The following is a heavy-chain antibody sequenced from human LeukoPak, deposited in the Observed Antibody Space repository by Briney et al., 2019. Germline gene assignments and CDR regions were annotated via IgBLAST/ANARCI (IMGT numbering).Heavy chain of an antibody. Sequence: GRSLRLSCAASGFTFSSYSMNWVRHAPRKGLEWVANIKRDGSEKYYVDSVKGRFTISRDNAENSLYLQMTSLRAEDTAVYYCARARDYGSGKANAFDIWGQGTMVTVSS. V-gene: IGHV3-7*05. CDR2: IKRDGSEK. J-gene: IGHJ3*02. CDR1: GFTFSSYS. D-gene: IGHD3-10*01. CDR3: ARARDYGSGKANAFDI.